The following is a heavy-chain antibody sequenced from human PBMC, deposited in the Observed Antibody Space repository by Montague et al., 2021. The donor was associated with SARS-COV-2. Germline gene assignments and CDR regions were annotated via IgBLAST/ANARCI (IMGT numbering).Heavy chain of an antibody. J-gene: IGHJ4*02. CDR1: GFTFSSYE. D-gene: IGHD6-13*01. V-gene: IGHV3-48*03. CDR3: AREYIEAAGHGNDY. Sequence: SLSLSWSASGFTFSSYEMNWVRQAPGKGLEWVSYISRSGSIIYYADSVKGRFTISRDNAKNSLYLQMNSLRAEDTAVYYCAREYIEAAGHGNDYWGQGTPVTVSS. CDR2: ISRSGSII.